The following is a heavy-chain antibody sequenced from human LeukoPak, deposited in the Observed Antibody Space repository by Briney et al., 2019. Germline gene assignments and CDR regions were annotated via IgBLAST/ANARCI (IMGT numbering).Heavy chain of an antibody. J-gene: IGHJ4*02. CDR2: IRQDGDTK. CDR3: ARSLPYGTTRYGRSDF. Sequence: GGSLRLSCAASGFPFNAYWMTWVRQAPGKGLEWVANIRQDGDTKYYVDSVKGRFTISRDNAMNSLYLQMNSLGAEDTAIYYCARSLPYGTTRYGRSDFWGQGTLVTVSS. D-gene: IGHD6-13*01. V-gene: IGHV3-7*03. CDR1: GFPFNAYW.